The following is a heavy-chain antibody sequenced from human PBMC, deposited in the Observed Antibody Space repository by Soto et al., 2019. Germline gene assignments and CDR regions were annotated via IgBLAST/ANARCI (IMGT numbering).Heavy chain of an antibody. Sequence: QVQLVQSGAEVKKPGSSVKVSCKASGGTFSSYTISWVRQAPGQGLEWMGRIIPILGIANYAQKFQGRVNITESKTTRTAYMELSSLSSEDTDVYYCARGRNYYGSGRYSRDSDYYDCMDVWGKGTPVTVSS. V-gene: IGHV1-69*02. CDR1: GGTFSSYT. D-gene: IGHD3-10*01. CDR3: ARGRNYYGSGRYSRDSDYYDCMDV. CDR2: IIPILGIA. J-gene: IGHJ6*03.